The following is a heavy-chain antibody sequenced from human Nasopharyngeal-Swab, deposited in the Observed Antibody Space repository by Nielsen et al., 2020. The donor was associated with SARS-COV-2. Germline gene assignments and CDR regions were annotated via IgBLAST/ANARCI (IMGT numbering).Heavy chain of an antibody. V-gene: IGHV3-7*03. D-gene: IGHD4-23*01. Sequence: GESLRLSCAASGFTFSDHYMSWVRQAPGKGLEWVANIKEDGSEKYYVDSVKGRFTISRDNAKNSLYLQMNSLRAEDTAVYYCAGGNSADHWGQGTLVTVSS. CDR3: AGGNSADH. J-gene: IGHJ4*02. CDR2: IKEDGSEK. CDR1: GFTFSDHY.